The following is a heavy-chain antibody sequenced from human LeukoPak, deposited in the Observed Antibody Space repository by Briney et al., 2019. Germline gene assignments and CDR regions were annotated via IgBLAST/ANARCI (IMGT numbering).Heavy chain of an antibody. CDR3: ARLYCSGTSCYFFDY. CDR1: GGSISSSSYY. D-gene: IGHD2-2*01. J-gene: IGHJ4*02. CDR2: IHYSGST. Sequence: SETLSLTCTVSGGSISSSSYYWGWIRQPPGKGLEWIGSIHYSGSTHYNPSLKSRVTISVDTSKNQFSLKLSSVTAADTAVYYCARLYCSGTSCYFFDYWGQGTLVTVSS. V-gene: IGHV4-39*01.